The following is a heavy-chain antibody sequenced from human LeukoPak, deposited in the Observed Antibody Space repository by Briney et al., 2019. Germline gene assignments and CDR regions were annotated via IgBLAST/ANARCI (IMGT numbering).Heavy chain of an antibody. Sequence: PSETLSLTCTVSGGSISSSSYYWGWIRQPPGKGLEWIGSIYYSGSTYYNPSLKSRVTISVDTSKNQFSLKLSSVTAADTAVYYCARKSFFYGDYGRGEFDPWGQGTLVTVSS. CDR1: GGSISSSSYY. D-gene: IGHD4-17*01. CDR3: ARKSFFYGDYGRGEFDP. V-gene: IGHV4-39*01. J-gene: IGHJ5*02. CDR2: IYYSGST.